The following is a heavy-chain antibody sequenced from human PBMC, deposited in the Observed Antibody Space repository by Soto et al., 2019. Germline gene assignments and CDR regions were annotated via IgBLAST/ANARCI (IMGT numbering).Heavy chain of an antibody. V-gene: IGHV1-69*10. J-gene: IGHJ6*02. Sequence: ASVKVSCKTSGDNFKKNVFTWVRQAPGQGLEWMGGTMPALGKTHYIEKFQGRVTITVDDATRTVYMEVRDLTSEDTAIYYCARGPFRPSAMGVWGQGTTVTVSS. CDR1: GDNFKKNV. D-gene: IGHD3-10*01. CDR2: TMPALGKT. CDR3: ARGPFRPSAMGV.